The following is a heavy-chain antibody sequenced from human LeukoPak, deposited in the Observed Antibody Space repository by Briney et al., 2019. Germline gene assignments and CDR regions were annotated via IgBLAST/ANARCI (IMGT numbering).Heavy chain of an antibody. V-gene: IGHV4-34*01. CDR2: INHSGST. J-gene: IGHJ4*02. CDR3: ARRVRYDYVWGSYRLDY. D-gene: IGHD3-16*02. CDR1: GGSSSGYY. Sequence: SETLSLTCAVYGGSSSGYYWSWIRQPPGKGLEWIGEINHSGSTNYNPSLKSRVTISVDTSKNQFSLKLSSVTAADTAVYYCARRVRYDYVWGSYRLDYWGRGTLVTVSS.